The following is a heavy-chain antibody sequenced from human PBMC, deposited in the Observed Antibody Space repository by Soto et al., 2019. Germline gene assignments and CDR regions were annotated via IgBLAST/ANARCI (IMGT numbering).Heavy chain of an antibody. CDR1: GDSISSRVSY. CDR3: ATSTMTSNWFDP. D-gene: IGHD3-3*01. V-gene: IGHV4-39*01. Sequence: QLQLQESGPGLVKPSQTLSLTCSVSGDSISSRVSYWGWIRQPPGKGLEWIGNFYHFGSTYYNPSLKSRVTISVDTSNNQLSLRLRSVTAADTAVYYCATSTMTSNWFDPWGQGTLVTVSS. J-gene: IGHJ5*02. CDR2: FYHFGST.